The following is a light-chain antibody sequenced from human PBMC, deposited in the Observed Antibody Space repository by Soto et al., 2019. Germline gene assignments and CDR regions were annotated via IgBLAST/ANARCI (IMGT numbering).Light chain of an antibody. CDR1: QGISSY. CDR2: AAA. CDR3: QQYFSYPYT. V-gene: IGKV1-8*01. Sequence: AIRMTQSPSSFSASTGDRVTITCRASQGISSYLAWYQQKPGKAPKLLIYAAATLQRGAPSRFSARGSGTDFTLTISRLQSEDFATYYCQQYFSYPYTFGQGTKLEI. J-gene: IGKJ2*01.